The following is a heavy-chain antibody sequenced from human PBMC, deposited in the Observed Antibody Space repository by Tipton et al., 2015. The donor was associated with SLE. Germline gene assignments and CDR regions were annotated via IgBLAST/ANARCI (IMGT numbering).Heavy chain of an antibody. D-gene: IGHD6-6*01. CDR2: IYYSGST. CDR3: ARGFEYSSSSSAFDI. Sequence: LSLTCTVSGGSISSGGYYWSWIRQHPGKGLEWIGYIYYSGSTYYNPSLESRVTISVDTSKNQFSLKLSSVTAADTAVYYCARGFEYSSSSSAFDIWGQGTMVTVSS. J-gene: IGHJ3*02. V-gene: IGHV4-31*03. CDR1: GGSISSGGYY.